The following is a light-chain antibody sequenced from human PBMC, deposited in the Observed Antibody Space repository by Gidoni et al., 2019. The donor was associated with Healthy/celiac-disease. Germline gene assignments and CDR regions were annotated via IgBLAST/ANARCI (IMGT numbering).Light chain of an antibody. V-gene: IGKV3-15*01. CDR2: GAS. CDR1: QSVSSN. J-gene: IGKJ2*04. Sequence: EIVMTPSPATLSVSPGERATLSCRASQSVSSNLDWYQQTPGQAPRLLIYGASTRATGIPARFSGSGSGTEFTLTISSLQSEDFAVYYCQQYNNWPPMCSFXXXTKLEIK. CDR3: QQYNNWPPMCS.